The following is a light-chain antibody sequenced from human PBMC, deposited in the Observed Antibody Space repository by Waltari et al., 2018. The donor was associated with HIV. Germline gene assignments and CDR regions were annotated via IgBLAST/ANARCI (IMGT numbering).Light chain of an antibody. J-gene: IGLJ2*01. CDR2: DVY. CDR1: SSDVGSYEY. V-gene: IGLV2-8*01. Sequence: QSALTQSPSASGSPGQAVTLSCTGTSSDVGSYEYVSWYRQHPGKAPKLMIYDVYKRPSWVPDRFSGSKSGNTASLTVSGLQAEDEATYYCSSYAGSKNRVVFGGGTFLTVL. CDR3: SSYAGSKNRVV.